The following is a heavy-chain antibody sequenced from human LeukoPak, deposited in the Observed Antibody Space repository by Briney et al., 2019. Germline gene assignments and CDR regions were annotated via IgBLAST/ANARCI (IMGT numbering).Heavy chain of an antibody. CDR2: IGTAGDT. CDR3: ARAQLVSLDY. Sequence: GGSLGLSCAASGFTFSSYDMHWVRQATGKGLEWVSAIGTAGDTYYPGFVKGRFTISRENAKNSLYLQMNSLRAGDTAVYYCARAQLVSLDYWGQGTLVTVSS. CDR1: GFTFSSYD. J-gene: IGHJ4*02. D-gene: IGHD1-1*01. V-gene: IGHV3-13*01.